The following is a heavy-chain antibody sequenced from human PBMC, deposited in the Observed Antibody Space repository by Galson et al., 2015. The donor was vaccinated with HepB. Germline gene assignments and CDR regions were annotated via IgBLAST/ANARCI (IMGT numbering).Heavy chain of an antibody. CDR3: AKVESAYYYGSGTQGEAFDI. CDR1: GFTSSSYA. Sequence: SLRLSCAASGFTSSSYAMSWVRQAPGKGLEWVSGISGSGGSTEYADSVKGRFTISRDNSKNTLYLQMNSLRAEDTAVYYCAKVESAYYYGSGTQGEAFDIWGQGTMVAVSS. V-gene: IGHV3-23*01. J-gene: IGHJ3*02. D-gene: IGHD3-10*01. CDR2: ISGSGGST.